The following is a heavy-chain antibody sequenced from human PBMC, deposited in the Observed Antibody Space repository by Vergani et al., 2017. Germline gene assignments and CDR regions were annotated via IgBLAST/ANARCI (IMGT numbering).Heavy chain of an antibody. CDR2: INPSGGHT. CDR1: GYTFSNYY. D-gene: IGHD3-9*01. CDR3: ARGYYGILTGYRY. V-gene: IGHV1-46*03. J-gene: IGHJ4*02. Sequence: QVQVVQSGAEVKKSGASVKVSCKTSGYTFSNYYMHWVRQAPGQGLEWMGIINPSGGHTNYAQKFQGRVNMTRGKSTSTVYRVLSRLRSEDTAIYYCARGYYGILTGYRYWGQGTLVTVSA.